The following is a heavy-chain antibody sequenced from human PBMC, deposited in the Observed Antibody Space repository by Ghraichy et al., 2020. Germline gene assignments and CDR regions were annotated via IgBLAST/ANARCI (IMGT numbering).Heavy chain of an antibody. CDR2: ITWDGATT. CDR1: GFTFDDYA. CDR3: AKDIVVVPADYYGMAV. D-gene: IGHD2-2*01. V-gene: IGHV3-43*02. Sequence: GESLRLSCAASGFTFDDYAMHWVRQAPGKGLEWVSLITWDGATTSYADSVKGRFTISRDNNKNSLTLQMNSLRTEDTAVYYCAKDIVVVPADYYGMAVWGHGTTVIVSS. J-gene: IGHJ6*02.